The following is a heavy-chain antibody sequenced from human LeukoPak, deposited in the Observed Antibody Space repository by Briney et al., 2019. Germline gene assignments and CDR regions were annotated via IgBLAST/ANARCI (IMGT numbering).Heavy chain of an antibody. CDR2: ISSSGSTI. J-gene: IGHJ4*02. V-gene: IGHV3-48*03. CDR1: GFTFSSYE. Sequence: GGSLRLSCAASGFTFSSYEMNWVRQAPGKGLEWVSYISSSGSTIYYADSVKGRFTISRDNAKNSLYLQMDSLRVEDTAVYYCTTDHVGATVEFDSWGQGTLVTVSS. CDR3: TTDHVGATVEFDS. D-gene: IGHD1-26*01.